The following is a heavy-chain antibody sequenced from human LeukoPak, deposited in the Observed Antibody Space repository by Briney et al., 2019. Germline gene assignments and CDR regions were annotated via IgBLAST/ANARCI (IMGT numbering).Heavy chain of an antibody. J-gene: IGHJ4*02. Sequence: PGGSLTLSCAASGFSFSVYAMRWLRQPPGRGLEWVSTINANSGTTSYAASVRVRFTLSTDNSNNALYLQLNTLRAEDTAVYYCARQNKSASFDYWGQGTLVTVSS. CDR2: INANSGTT. CDR3: ARQNKSASFDY. CDR1: GFSFSVYA. D-gene: IGHD2/OR15-2a*01. V-gene: IGHV3-23*01.